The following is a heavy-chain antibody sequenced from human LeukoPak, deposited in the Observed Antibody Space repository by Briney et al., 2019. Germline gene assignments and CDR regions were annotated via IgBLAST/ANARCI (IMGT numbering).Heavy chain of an antibody. CDR3: EGSGGLDYYYGMDV. V-gene: IGHV4-39*07. CDR2: IYYSGST. J-gene: IGHJ6*02. Sequence: TSSETLSLTCTVSGGSISSSSYYWGWIRQPPGKGLEWIGSIYYSGSTYYNPSLKSRVTISVDTSKNQFSLKLSSVTAADTAVYYCEGSGGLDYYYGMDVWGQGTTVTVSS. CDR1: GGSISSSSYY. D-gene: IGHD2-15*01.